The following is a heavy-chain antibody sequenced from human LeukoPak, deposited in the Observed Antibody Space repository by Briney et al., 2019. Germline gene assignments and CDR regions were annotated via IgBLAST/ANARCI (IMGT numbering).Heavy chain of an antibody. D-gene: IGHD6-13*01. CDR2: IKQDGSEK. CDR1: GFTFSSYG. CDR3: ARDLYVHSSSWYAYFDY. Sequence: PGRSLRLSCAASGFTFSSYGMHWVRQAPGKGLEWVANIKQDGSEKYYLDSVKGRFTISRDNAKNSLYLQMNSLRAEDTAVYYCARDLYVHSSSWYAYFDYWGQGTLVTVSS. V-gene: IGHV3-7*01. J-gene: IGHJ4*02.